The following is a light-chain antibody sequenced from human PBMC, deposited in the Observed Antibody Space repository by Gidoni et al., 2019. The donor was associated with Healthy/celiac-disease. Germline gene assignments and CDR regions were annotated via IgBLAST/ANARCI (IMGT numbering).Light chain of an antibody. CDR1: QSISSW. V-gene: IGKV1-5*03. J-gene: IGKJ2*01. CDR2: KAS. Sequence: DIQMTQSPSTLSASVGDRVTITCRASQSISSWLAWYQQKPGKAPKLLIYKASSLERGVPSRFRGSGSGSEFTLTISSLQPDDFATYYCQQYNSYSTFGPXTKLGIQ. CDR3: QQYNSYST.